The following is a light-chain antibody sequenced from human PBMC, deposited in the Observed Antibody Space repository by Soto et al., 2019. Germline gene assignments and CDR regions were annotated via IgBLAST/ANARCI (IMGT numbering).Light chain of an antibody. V-gene: IGLV2-11*01. CDR2: DVS. CDR1: SSDVGGYNF. CDR3: CSYAGSYTLV. J-gene: IGLJ3*02. Sequence: QSALTQPRSVSGSPGQSVTISCTGTSSDVGGYNFVSWDQPHPGKAPKLMIYDVSKRPSAVPDRFSGYKSGSTASLTISGLHAEEEAGYYCCSYAGSYTLVFGGGTKLTVL.